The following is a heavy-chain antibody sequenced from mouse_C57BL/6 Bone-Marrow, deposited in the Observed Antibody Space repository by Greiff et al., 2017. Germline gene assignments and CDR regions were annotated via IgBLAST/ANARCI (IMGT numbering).Heavy chain of an antibody. J-gene: IGHJ3*01. CDR2: ISSGSSTI. V-gene: IGHV5-17*01. D-gene: IGHD2-5*01. CDR3: ARNSNYFAWFAY. CDR1: GFTFSDYG. Sequence: EVHLVESGGGLVKPGGSLKLSCAASGFTFSDYGMHWVRQAPEKGLEWVAYISSGSSTIYYADTVKGRFTISRDNAKNTLFLQMTSLRSEDTAMYYCARNSNYFAWFAYWGQGTLVTVSA.